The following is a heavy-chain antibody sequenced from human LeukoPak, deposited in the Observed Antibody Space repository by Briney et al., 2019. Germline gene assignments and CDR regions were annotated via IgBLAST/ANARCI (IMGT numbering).Heavy chain of an antibody. J-gene: IGHJ4*02. Sequence: SETLSLTCTVSGGSISSYYWSWIRQPPGKGLEWIGYIYYSGSTNYNPSLKSRVTISADTSKNQFSLKLSSVTAADTAVYYCARRRVDGSGSSTLYYFDYWGQGTLVTVSS. V-gene: IGHV4-59*08. D-gene: IGHD3-10*01. CDR3: ARRRVDGSGSSTLYYFDY. CDR2: IYYSGST. CDR1: GGSISSYY.